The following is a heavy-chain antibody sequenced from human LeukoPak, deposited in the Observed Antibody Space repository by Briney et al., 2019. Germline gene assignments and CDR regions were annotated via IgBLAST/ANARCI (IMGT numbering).Heavy chain of an antibody. CDR1: GFTFSSYA. Sequence: GGSLRLSCAASGFTFSSYAMHWVRQAPGKGLEYVSAVSSNGGSTYYANSVKGRFTISRDNSKNTLYLQMGGLRAEDMAVYYCARGSGSFGTWGFDYWGQGTLVTVSS. J-gene: IGHJ4*02. CDR3: ARGSGSFGTWGFDY. D-gene: IGHD1-26*01. V-gene: IGHV3-64*01. CDR2: VSSNGGST.